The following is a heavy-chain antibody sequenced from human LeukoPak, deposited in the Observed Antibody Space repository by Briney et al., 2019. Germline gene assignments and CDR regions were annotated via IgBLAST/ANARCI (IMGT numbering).Heavy chain of an antibody. Sequence: GASVKVSCKASGYTFTSYYMHWVRQAPGQGLDWMGIINPSGSSTTYAQKFQGRVTMTSDTSTSTVYMELSSLRSEDTAVYYCARDREPQSTELDYWGQGTLVTVSS. CDR2: INPSGSST. J-gene: IGHJ4*02. CDR3: ARDREPQSTELDY. V-gene: IGHV1-46*01. CDR1: GYTFTSYY.